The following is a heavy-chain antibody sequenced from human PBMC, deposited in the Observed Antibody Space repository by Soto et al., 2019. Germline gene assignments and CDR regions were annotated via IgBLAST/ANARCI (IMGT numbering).Heavy chain of an antibody. CDR3: AKDMWEFHAFDI. CDR1: GFTFDDYA. CDR2: ISWNSGSI. Sequence: GGSLRLSCAASGFTFDDYAMHWVRQAPGKGLEWVSGISWNSGSIGNADSVKGRFTISRDNAKNSLYLQMNSLRAEDTALYYCAKDMWEFHAFDIGGKGTMVTVSS. V-gene: IGHV3-9*01. D-gene: IGHD1-26*01. J-gene: IGHJ3*02.